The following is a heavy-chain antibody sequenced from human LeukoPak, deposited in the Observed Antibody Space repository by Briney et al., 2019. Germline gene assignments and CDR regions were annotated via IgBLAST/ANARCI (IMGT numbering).Heavy chain of an antibody. Sequence: PGGSLRLSCAASGFTFSSYAMSWVRQAPGKGLEWVSAISGSGGSTYYADSVKGRFTISRDNSKNTLYLQMNSLRAEDTAVYYCARVGASEIYYYDSSGHWYFDLWGRGTLVTVSS. V-gene: IGHV3-23*01. CDR1: GFTFSSYA. J-gene: IGHJ2*01. CDR3: ARVGASEIYYYDSSGHWYFDL. CDR2: ISGSGGST. D-gene: IGHD3-22*01.